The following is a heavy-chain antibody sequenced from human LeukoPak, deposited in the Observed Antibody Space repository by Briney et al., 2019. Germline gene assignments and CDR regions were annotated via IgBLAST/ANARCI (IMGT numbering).Heavy chain of an antibody. CDR1: GFTFSSYA. D-gene: IGHD3-22*01. Sequence: GGSLRLSCAASGFTFSSYAMTWVRLAPGKGPEWVSTISGSGEYTFYADSVKGRFTISRDNSKNTLYLQVNSLRAEDTAVYYCAKVGINRKSGGYFYFDFWGRGTLVTVSS. CDR3: AKVGINRKSGGYFYFDF. CDR2: ISGSGEYT. J-gene: IGHJ4*02. V-gene: IGHV3-23*01.